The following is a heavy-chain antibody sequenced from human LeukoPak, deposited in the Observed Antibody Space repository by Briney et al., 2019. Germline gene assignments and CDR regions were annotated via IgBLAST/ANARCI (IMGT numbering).Heavy chain of an antibody. CDR1: GFTFNSHA. CDR2: MSGSGDRT. CDR3: AIEPEHNNCNGAYCPYYYGMDV. V-gene: IGHV3-23*01. D-gene: IGHD2-15*01. Sequence: GGSLRLSCEASGFTFNSHAMTWVRQAPGKGLEWVSGMSGSGDRTYDADSVKGRFTISRDNSKNTLYLQMNGLRVEDTAIYYCAIEPEHNNCNGAYCPYYYGMDVWGQGITVTVSS. J-gene: IGHJ6*02.